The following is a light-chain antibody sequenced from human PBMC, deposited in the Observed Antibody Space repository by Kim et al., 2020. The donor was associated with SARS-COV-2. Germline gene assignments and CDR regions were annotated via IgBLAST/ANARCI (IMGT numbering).Light chain of an antibody. V-gene: IGKV3-20*01. CDR3: QHYGGSPLT. CDR2: GAS. J-gene: IGKJ4*01. Sequence: EIVLTQSPGTLSLSPGERATLSCRTSQSISSSSLAWYQQKPGQAPRLLIYGASSRATGIPDRFSGSGSGTDFTLIISRLEPEDFVVYYCQHYGGSPLTFGGGTKVDIK. CDR1: QSISSSS.